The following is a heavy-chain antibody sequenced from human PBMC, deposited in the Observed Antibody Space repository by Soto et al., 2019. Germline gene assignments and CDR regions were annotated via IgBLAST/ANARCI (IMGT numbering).Heavy chain of an antibody. D-gene: IGHD3-22*01. J-gene: IGHJ6*02. Sequence: CLRLFCAACGFSFSGYAMHWVGQAPGKGLEWVAVISYDGSNKYYADSVKGRFTISRDNSKNTLYLQMNSLRAEDTAVYYCASDYYDSSGHYTPRYGMDVWRHGTTVTVSS. CDR2: ISYDGSNK. CDR1: GFSFSGYA. V-gene: IGHV3-30-3*01. CDR3: ASDYYDSSGHYTPRYGMDV.